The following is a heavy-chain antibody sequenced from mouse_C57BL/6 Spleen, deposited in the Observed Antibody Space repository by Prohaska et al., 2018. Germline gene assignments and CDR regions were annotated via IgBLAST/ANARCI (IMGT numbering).Heavy chain of an antibody. CDR2: IHPNSGST. D-gene: IGHD3-3*01. CDR3: ARWDRFYAMDY. J-gene: IGHJ4*01. CDR1: GYTFTSYW. V-gene: IGHV1-64*01. Sequence: QVQLQQPGAELVKPGASVKLSCKASGYTFTSYWMHWVKQRPGQGLEWIGMIHPNSGSTNYNEKFKSKATLTVDKSSSTAYMQLSSLTSEDSAVYYCARWDRFYAMDYWGQGTSVTVSS.